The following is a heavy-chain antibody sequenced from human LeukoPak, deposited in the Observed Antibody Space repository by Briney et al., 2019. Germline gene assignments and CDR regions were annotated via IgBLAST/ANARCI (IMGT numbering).Heavy chain of an antibody. D-gene: IGHD3-3*01. CDR2: ISGSGGGT. V-gene: IGHV3-23*01. Sequence: GGSLRLSCAASGFTFSSYAMTWVRQAPGKGLEWVSVISGSGGGTYYADSVKGRVTISRDNSKNTLYLQMNSLRAEDTAVYYCAKHRFLEWLLYNPEEYYFDYWGQGTLVTVSS. CDR1: GFTFSSYA. J-gene: IGHJ4*02. CDR3: AKHRFLEWLLYNPEEYYFDY.